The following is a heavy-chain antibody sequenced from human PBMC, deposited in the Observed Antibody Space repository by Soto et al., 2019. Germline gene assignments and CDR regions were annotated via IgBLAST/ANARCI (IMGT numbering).Heavy chain of an antibody. Sequence: EAQSLVCPVAGVSISSGSYYGSSIRQPPGKGLEWIGYIYYSGSTNYNPSLKSRVTISVDTSKNQFSLKLSSVTAADTAVYYCARVYGDSIDYWGQGTLVTVYS. D-gene: IGHD4-17*01. CDR2: IYYSGST. V-gene: IGHV4-61*01. CDR3: ARVYGDSIDY. CDR1: GVSISSGSYY. J-gene: IGHJ4*02.